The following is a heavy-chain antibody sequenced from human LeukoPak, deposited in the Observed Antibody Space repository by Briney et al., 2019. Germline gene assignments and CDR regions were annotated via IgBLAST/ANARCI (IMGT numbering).Heavy chain of an antibody. V-gene: IGHV4-34*01. CDR2: INLSGST. Sequence: PSETLSLTCGVSGGSFSGSYWGWIRQPPGKGLEWIGEINLSGSTNYNSSLTSRVTISLDTSKNQFSLNLRSVTTADTAVYYCARVSISLFGVVTAHFDSWGQGTMVAVSS. CDR3: ARVSISLFGVVTAHFDS. D-gene: IGHD3-3*01. CDR1: GGSFSGSY. J-gene: IGHJ4*02.